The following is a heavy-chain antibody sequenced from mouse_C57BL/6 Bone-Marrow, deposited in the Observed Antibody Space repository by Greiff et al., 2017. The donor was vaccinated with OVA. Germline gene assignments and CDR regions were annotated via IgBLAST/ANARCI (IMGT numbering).Heavy chain of an antibody. CDR3: ARKDNYYGSSDDWYFDV. D-gene: IGHD1-1*01. CDR1: GFTFSDYG. J-gene: IGHJ1*03. CDR2: ISNLAYSI. Sequence: DVKLVESGGGLVQPGGSLKLSCAASGFTFSDYGMAWVRQAPRKGPAWVAFISNLAYSIYYADTVTGRFTISRENAKNTLYLEMSSLRSEDTAMDYCARKDNYYGSSDDWYFDVWGTGTTVTVSS. V-gene: IGHV5-15*01.